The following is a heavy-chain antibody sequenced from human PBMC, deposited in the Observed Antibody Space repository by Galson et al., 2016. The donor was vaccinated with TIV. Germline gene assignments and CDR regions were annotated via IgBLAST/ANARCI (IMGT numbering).Heavy chain of an antibody. CDR3: ARGPVHYYDSSGYYPLYYFDY. CDR2: IFYTGNT. Sequence: ETLSLTCGVSGDSISSSSYYWGWIRQPPGKGLEWIGSIFYTGNTYYHPSLKSRVTISVDTSKNQFSLELSSVTAADTAVYYCARGPVHYYDSSGYYPLYYFDYWGQGTLVTVSS. V-gene: IGHV4-39*01. J-gene: IGHJ4*02. D-gene: IGHD3-22*01. CDR1: GDSISSSSYY.